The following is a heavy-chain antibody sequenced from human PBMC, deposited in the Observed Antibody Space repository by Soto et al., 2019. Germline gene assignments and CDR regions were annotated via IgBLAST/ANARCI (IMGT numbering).Heavy chain of an antibody. CDR1: GHTFTTYA. CDR3: ARDSWVTVKWFDP. J-gene: IGHJ5*02. V-gene: IGHV1-3*04. CDR2: INIGNGDT. D-gene: IGHD2-21*02. Sequence: VHLVQSGAEVKEPGASVKISCKASGHTFTTYAIHWVRQAPGQRLEWMGWINIGNGDTKYSQNFQGRVTITGDTPGSTAYMELSSLRDEDTAVYYCARDSWVTVKWFDPWGQGTLVTV.